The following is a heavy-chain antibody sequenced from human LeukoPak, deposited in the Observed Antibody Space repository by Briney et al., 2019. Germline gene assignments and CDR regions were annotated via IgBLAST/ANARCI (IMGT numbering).Heavy chain of an antibody. CDR1: GFTFSRYG. D-gene: IGHD2-8*01. V-gene: IGHV3-30*02. CDR2: IRHDGSNK. CDR3: AKDSGVTSLDY. Sequence: GGSLRLSCAASGFTFSRYGMHWVRQAPGKGLKCMAFIRHDGSNKYYAESVKGRFTISRDNSKNMLSLQMNSLRVEDTAVYYCAKDSGVTSLDYWGQGTLVIVSP. J-gene: IGHJ4*02.